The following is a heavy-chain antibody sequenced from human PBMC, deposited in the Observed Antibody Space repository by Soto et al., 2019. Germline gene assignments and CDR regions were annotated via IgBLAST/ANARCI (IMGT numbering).Heavy chain of an antibody. J-gene: IGHJ4*02. V-gene: IGHV3-21*01. D-gene: IGHD3-10*01. Sequence: EVQLVESGEGLVKPGGSLRLSCTASGFIFRTYGMTWVRQAPGKGLEWVSSIYSSGTFIYYADSVKGRFTISRDDAKNSLFLQMNSLRAEDTAVYYCGRAIGRGIIRDWGQGTLVTVSS. CDR1: GFIFRTYG. CDR2: IYSSGTFI. CDR3: GRAIGRGIIRD.